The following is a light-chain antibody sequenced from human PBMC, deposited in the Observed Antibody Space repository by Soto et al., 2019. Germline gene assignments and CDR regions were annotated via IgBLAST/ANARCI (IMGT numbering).Light chain of an antibody. CDR1: SSDVGAYNS. CDR3: SSYRSSSIYV. Sequence: QSALTQPASVSGSPGQSITISCTGTSSDVGAYNSVSWYQQYPGKAPKLMMYEVSNRPSGVSDRFSVSKSGNTASLTISGLQTGDEADYYCSSYRSSSIYVFGTGTKVTVL. J-gene: IGLJ1*01. V-gene: IGLV2-14*01. CDR2: EVS.